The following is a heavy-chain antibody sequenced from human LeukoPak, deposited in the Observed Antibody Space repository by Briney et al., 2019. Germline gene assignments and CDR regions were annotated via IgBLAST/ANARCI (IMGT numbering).Heavy chain of an antibody. V-gene: IGHV3-66*01. Sequence: PGGSLRLSCAASGFTVSSNYMSWVRQAPGKGLEWVSVIYSGGSTYYADSVKGRFTISRDNSKNTLYLQMNSLRAEDTAVYYCAREGLTTLIEYYYYYMDVWGSGTTVTVSS. CDR3: AREGLTTLIEYYYYYMDV. D-gene: IGHD4-11*01. J-gene: IGHJ6*03. CDR1: GFTVSSNY. CDR2: IYSGGST.